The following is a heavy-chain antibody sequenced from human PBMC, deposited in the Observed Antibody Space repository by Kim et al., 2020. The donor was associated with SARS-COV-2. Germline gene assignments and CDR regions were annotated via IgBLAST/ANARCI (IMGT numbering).Heavy chain of an antibody. CDR3: AKDRRYYDILTGYYPMATNYYYYGMCV. V-gene: IGHV3-30*18. CDR2: ISYDGSNK. D-gene: IGHD3-9*01. CDR1: GFTFSSYG. Sequence: GGSLRLSCAASGFTFSSYGMHWVRQAPGKGLEWVAVISYDGSNKYYADSVKGRFTISRDNSKNTLYLQMNSLRAEDTAVYYCAKDRRYYDILTGYYPMATNYYYYGMCVWGQETPVTVSS. J-gene: IGHJ6*02.